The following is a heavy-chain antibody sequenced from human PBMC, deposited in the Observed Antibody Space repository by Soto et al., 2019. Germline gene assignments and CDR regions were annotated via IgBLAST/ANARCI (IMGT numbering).Heavy chain of an antibody. CDR1: GFTFSSYA. J-gene: IGHJ4*02. D-gene: IGHD5-18*01. CDR3: AKVFYEGIQLWLLFDY. V-gene: IGHV3-23*01. CDR2: ISGSGGST. Sequence: GGSLRLSCAASGFTFSSYAMSWVRQAPGKGLEWVSAISGSGGSTYYADSVKGRFTISRDNSKNTLYLQMNSLRAEDTAVYYCAKVFYEGIQLWLLFDYWGQGTLVTVSS.